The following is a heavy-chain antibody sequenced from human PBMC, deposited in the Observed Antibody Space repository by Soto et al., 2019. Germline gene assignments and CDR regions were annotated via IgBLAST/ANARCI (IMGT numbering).Heavy chain of an antibody. V-gene: IGHV1-69*06. D-gene: IGHD3-10*01. J-gene: IGHJ5*02. CDR3: ARGNKGPGHYGPGSQGWYGP. CDR2: IIPVTETP. Sequence: QVQLVQSGAEVKKPGSSVRVSYKVSGGTFISHAINWLRQAPGQGLEWMGVIIPVTETPNNAEKFQGRLTITADKSTTTVYMELSSLTLDDTAVYFCARGNKGPGHYGPGSQGWYGPWGQGTLVTVSS. CDR1: GGTFISHA.